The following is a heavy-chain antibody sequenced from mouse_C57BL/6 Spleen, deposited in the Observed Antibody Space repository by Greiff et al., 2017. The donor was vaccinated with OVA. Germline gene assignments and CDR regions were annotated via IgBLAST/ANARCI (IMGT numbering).Heavy chain of an antibody. J-gene: IGHJ2*01. D-gene: IGHD1-1*01. CDR3: TRNYGRSWYLDY. CDR2: IDPETGGT. CDR1: GYTFTDYE. V-gene: IGHV1-15*01. Sequence: QVQLQQSGAELVRPGASVTLSCKASGYTFTDYEMHWVKQTPVHGLEWIGAIDPETGGTAYNQKFKGKAILTADKSSSTAYMELRSLTSEDSAVYYGTRNYGRSWYLDYWGQGTTLTVSS.